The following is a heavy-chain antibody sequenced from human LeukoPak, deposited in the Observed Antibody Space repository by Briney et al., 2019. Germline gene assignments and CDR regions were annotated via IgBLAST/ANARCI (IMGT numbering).Heavy chain of an antibody. CDR2: INHSGST. CDR1: GGSFSGYY. D-gene: IGHD4-17*01. V-gene: IGHV4-34*01. J-gene: IGHJ4*02. Sequence: SETLSLTCAVYGGSFSGYYWSWIRQPPGKGLEWIGEINHSGSTNYNPSLKSRVTISVDTSKNQFSLKLSSVTAADTAVYYCARGEFYGDLAGDWGQGTLVTVSS. CDR3: ARGEFYGDLAGD.